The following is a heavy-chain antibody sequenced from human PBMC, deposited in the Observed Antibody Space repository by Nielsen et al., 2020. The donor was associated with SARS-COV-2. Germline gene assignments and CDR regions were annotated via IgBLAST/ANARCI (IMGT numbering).Heavy chain of an antibody. CDR3: AREGRKLPLDY. CDR1: GFSFSDYY. Sequence: GGSLRLSCAASGFSFSDYYMSWIRQAPGKGLEWVSYISNTGYTNYVDSVKGRFTISRDNARNSVYLQMNSLRAEDTAVYYCAREGRKLPLDYWGQGTLVTVSS. CDR2: ISNTGYT. D-gene: IGHD5-24*01. J-gene: IGHJ4*02. V-gene: IGHV3-11*05.